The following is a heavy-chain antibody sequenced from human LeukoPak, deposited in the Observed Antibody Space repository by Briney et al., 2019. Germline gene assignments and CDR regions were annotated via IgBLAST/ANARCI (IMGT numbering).Heavy chain of an antibody. J-gene: IGHJ3*02. CDR1: GFTFSSYS. CDR2: ISSSSSYI. V-gene: IGHV3-21*01. D-gene: IGHD3-3*01. Sequence: GGSLRLSCAASGFTFSSYSMNWVRQAPGKGLEWVSSISSSSSYIYYADSVKGRFTISRDNAKNSLYLQMNSLRAEDTAVYYCARDPWENPVCDFWSGYYHAFDIWGQGTMVTVSS. CDR3: ARDPWENPVCDFWSGYYHAFDI.